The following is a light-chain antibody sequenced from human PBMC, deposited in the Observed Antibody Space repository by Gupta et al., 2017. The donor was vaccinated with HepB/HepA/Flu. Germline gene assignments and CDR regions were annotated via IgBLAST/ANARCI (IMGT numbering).Light chain of an antibody. CDR1: SSDIGGYNY. Sequence: QSALTQPASVSGSPGQSITISCTGTSSDIGGYNYVSWFQQYPGKAPKLMIYDVTTRPSGVSNRFSGSKSGNTASLTVSGLQAEDEADYYCNSYTTSTTVVFGGGTKLTVL. CDR2: DVT. V-gene: IGLV2-14*01. CDR3: NSYTTSTTVV. J-gene: IGLJ2*01.